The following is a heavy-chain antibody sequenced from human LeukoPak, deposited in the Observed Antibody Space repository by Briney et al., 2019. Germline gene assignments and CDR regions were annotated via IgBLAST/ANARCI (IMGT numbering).Heavy chain of an antibody. D-gene: IGHD1-26*01. J-gene: IGHJ4*02. CDR1: GXSISSYY. CDR2: IYYSGST. CDR3: ARHLELLYSFDY. V-gene: IGHV4-59*08. Sequence: SETLSLTCTVSGXSISSYYWSWIRQPPGKGLEWIGYIYYSGSTNYNPSLKSRVTISVDTSKNQFSLKLSSVTAADTAVYYRARHLELLYSFDYWGQGTLVTVSS.